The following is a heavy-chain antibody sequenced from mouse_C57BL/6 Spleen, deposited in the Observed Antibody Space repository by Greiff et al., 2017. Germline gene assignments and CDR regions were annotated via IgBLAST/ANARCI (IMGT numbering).Heavy chain of an antibody. J-gene: IGHJ2*01. V-gene: IGHV1-61*01. CDR3: ARKGGDY. Sequence: QVQLQQPGAELVRPGSSVKLSCKASGYTFTSYWMDWVKQRPGQGLEWIGNIDPSDSETHYNQKFKDKATFTVAKSSSTAYMQLSSLTSEDSAVDYCARKGGDYWGQGTTLTVSS. CDR2: IDPSDSET. CDR1: GYTFTSYW.